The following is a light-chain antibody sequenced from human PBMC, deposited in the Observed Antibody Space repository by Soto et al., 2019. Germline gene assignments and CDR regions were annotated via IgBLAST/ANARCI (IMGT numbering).Light chain of an antibody. J-gene: IGLJ1*01. Sequence: QSALTQPASVSGSPGQSLTISCTGTTSDIGFYDYVSWYQQYPGKAPKLLIYGVTIRPSGISNRFSGSKSGSTASLTISGLRDEDEADYYCCSYAGSSTFVFGTGTKVTVL. CDR2: GVT. CDR1: TSDIGFYDY. V-gene: IGLV2-23*02. CDR3: CSYAGSSTFV.